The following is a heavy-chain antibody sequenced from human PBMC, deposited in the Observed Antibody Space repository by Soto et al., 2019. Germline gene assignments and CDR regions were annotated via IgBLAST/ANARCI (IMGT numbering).Heavy chain of an antibody. CDR3: ARGVTAGVDY. V-gene: IGHV1-8*01. CDR2: MQPSRGRT. J-gene: IGHJ4*02. D-gene: IGHD1-26*01. Sequence: QVQLVQSGAEVREPGASVKVSCKASGYSFTSLDINWVRQTTGQGLEWMGWMQPSRGRTGYAQKFKGSVTMTRDTSINTAYMELSSLTSDDTAFYDGARGVTAGVDYWGQGTLVTVSS. CDR1: GYSFTSLD.